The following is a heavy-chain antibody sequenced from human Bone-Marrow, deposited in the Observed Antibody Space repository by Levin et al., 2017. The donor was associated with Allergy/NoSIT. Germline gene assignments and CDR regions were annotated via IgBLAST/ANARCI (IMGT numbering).Heavy chain of an antibody. CDR2: IRSKTNNYAT. J-gene: IGHJ4*02. D-gene: IGHD1-1*01. CDR3: TIQPVSSGTTRYEFDH. Sequence: GESLKISCAASGFSFSDSALHWVRQASGKGLEWVGRIRSKTNNYATAYPASVEGRFTVSRDDSKNTAYLQMNSLKTEDTAVYYCTIQPVSSGTTRYEFDHWGQGTLVTVSS. V-gene: IGHV3-73*01. CDR1: GFSFSDSA.